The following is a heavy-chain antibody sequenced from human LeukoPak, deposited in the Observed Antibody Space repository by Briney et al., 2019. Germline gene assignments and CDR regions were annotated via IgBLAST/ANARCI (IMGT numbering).Heavy chain of an antibody. D-gene: IGHD3-22*01. CDR1: GFTFSSYS. J-gene: IGHJ4*02. CDR3: ARDTENWLTTH. V-gene: IGHV3-21*01. Sequence: GGSLRLSCAASGFTFSSYSMNWVRQAPGKGLEWVSSISSSSSYIYYADSVKGRLTISRDNAKNSLYLQMNSLRAEDTTVYYCARDTENWLTTHWGQGTLVTVSS. CDR2: ISSSSSYI.